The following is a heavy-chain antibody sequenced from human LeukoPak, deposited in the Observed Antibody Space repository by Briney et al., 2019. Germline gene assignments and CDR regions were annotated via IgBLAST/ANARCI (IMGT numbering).Heavy chain of an antibody. D-gene: IGHD6-19*01. V-gene: IGHV3-7*04. CDR2: MKDDGSDI. CDR3: ARGRGWIYDS. CDR1: GLKYNNDF. Sequence: GGSLRLSWAGSGLKYNNDFMTLVRQAPGKGLGMVANMKDDGSDIHYVDSVKGRFTISSDNARNSLYLQMNTLRVADTAVYYCARGRGWIYDSWGRGTLVTVSS. J-gene: IGHJ4*02.